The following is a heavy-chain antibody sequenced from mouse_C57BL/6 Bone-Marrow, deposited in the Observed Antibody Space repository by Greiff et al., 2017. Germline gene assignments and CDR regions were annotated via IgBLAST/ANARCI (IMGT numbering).Heavy chain of an antibody. Sequence: EVQGVESGGDLVKPGGSLKLSCAASGFTFSSYGMSWVRQTPDKRLEWVATISSGGSYTYYPDSVKGRFTISRDNAKNTLYLQMSSLKSEDTAMXYCARPRITTVGDYWGQGTTLTVSS. CDR3: ARPRITTVGDY. CDR2: ISSGGSYT. J-gene: IGHJ2*01. V-gene: IGHV5-6*01. D-gene: IGHD1-1*01. CDR1: GFTFSSYG.